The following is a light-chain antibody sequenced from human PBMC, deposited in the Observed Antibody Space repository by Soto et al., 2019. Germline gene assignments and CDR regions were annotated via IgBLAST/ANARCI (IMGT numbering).Light chain of an antibody. Sequence: DIXMTXXXSSLSASVGDRVTITCRASQSISSYLNWYLQKPGKAPQLLIYAASSLQSGVPSRFSGSGSGTDFTLTISSLQPEDFATYFCQQTYSTPYTFGQGTKLEIK. J-gene: IGKJ2*01. CDR3: QQTYSTPYT. CDR2: AAS. CDR1: QSISSY. V-gene: IGKV1-39*01.